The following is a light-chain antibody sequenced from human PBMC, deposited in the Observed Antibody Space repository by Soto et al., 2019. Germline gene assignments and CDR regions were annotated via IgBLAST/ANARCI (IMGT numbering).Light chain of an antibody. CDR3: GTWDSSLSQVV. Sequence: QSVLTQPPSVSATPGQKVTISCSGSSYNIENNYVSWYQQLPGTAPKLLICDNNRRPSGIPDRFSGSKSGTSATLGITGLQTGDEGDYFCGTWDSSLSQVVFGGGTKLTVL. V-gene: IGLV1-51*01. CDR1: SYNIENNY. CDR2: DNN. J-gene: IGLJ3*02.